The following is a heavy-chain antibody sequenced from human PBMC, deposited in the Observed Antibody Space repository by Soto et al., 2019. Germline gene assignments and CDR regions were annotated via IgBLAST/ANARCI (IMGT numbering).Heavy chain of an antibody. CDR2: IYPGDSDT. CDR1: GYSFTSYW. D-gene: IGHD3-16*02. CDR3: ARPYYDYVWGSYRHPTDAFDI. J-gene: IGHJ3*02. Sequence: GESLKISCKGSGYSFTSYWIGWVLQMPWKGLEWMGIIYPGDSDTRYSPSFQGQVTISADKSISTAYLQWSSLKASDTAMYYCARPYYDYVWGSYRHPTDAFDIWGQGTMVTVSS. V-gene: IGHV5-51*03.